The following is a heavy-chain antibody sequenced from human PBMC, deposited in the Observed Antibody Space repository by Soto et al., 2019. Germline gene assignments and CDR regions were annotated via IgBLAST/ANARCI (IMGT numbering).Heavy chain of an antibody. CDR3: ARDRYDYVWGSYPTDDAFDI. V-gene: IGHV6-1*01. D-gene: IGHD3-16*01. CDR2: TYYRSKWYN. CDR1: GDSVSSNSAA. Sequence: SQTLSLTCAISGDSVSSNSAAWNWIRQSPSRGLEWLGRTYYRSKWYNDYAVSVKSRITINPDTSKNQFSLQLNSVTPEDTAVYYCARDRYDYVWGSYPTDDAFDIWGQGTMVTVSS. J-gene: IGHJ3*02.